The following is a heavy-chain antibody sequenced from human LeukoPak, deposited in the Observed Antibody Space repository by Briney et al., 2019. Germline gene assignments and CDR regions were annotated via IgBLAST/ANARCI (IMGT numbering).Heavy chain of an antibody. CDR3: ARESDLSNYDRTDY. J-gene: IGHJ4*02. V-gene: IGHV4-61*02. CDR1: GGSISSGNYY. CDR2: IYTSGST. D-gene: IGHD4/OR15-4a*01. Sequence: SETLSLTCTVSGGSISSGNYYWSWIRQPAGKGLEWIGRIYTSGSTSYNPTLKSRVTISADMSKNQLSLKLSSVTAADTAVYYCARESDLSNYDRTDYWGPWTLVTVSS.